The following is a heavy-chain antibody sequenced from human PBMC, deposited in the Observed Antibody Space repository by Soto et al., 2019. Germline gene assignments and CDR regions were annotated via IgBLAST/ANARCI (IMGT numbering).Heavy chain of an antibody. CDR1: GFIFTSYS. Sequence: EVQLVDSGGGLVQPGGSPRLSCAASGFIFTSYSMNWVRQAPGKGLEWVSSISSSSSYIYYADSVKGRFTISRDNAKNSLYLQMSSLRAEDTAVYYCARDSGSSSDYYGMDVWGQGTTVTVSS. J-gene: IGHJ6*02. D-gene: IGHD6-13*01. V-gene: IGHV3-21*01. CDR2: ISSSSSYI. CDR3: ARDSGSSSDYYGMDV.